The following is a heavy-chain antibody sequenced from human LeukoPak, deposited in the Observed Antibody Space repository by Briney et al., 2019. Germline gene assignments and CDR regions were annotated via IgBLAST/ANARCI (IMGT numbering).Heavy chain of an antibody. CDR3: AKSEAVAGIADY. J-gene: IGHJ4*02. D-gene: IGHD6-19*01. Sequence: GGSLRLSCAASGFTFSSYAMSWVRQAPGKGLEWVSAISGSGGSTYYADSVKGRFTISRDNSENTLYLQMNSLRAEDTAVYYCAKSEAVAGIADYWGQGTLVTVSS. V-gene: IGHV3-23*01. CDR1: GFTFSSYA. CDR2: ISGSGGST.